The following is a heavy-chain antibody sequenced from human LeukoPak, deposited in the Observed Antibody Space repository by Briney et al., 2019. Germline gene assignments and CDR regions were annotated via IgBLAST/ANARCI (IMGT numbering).Heavy chain of an antibody. CDR3: ARDFWDPYYDILPGYFASSGMDA. J-gene: IGHJ6*02. D-gene: IGHD3-9*01. CDR1: GFTFSSYA. CDR2: ISYDGSNK. Sequence: GGSLRLSCAASGFTFSSYAMHWVRQAPGKGLEWVAVISYDGSNKYYADSVKGRFTISRDNSKNTLYLQMNSLRAEDTAVYYCARDFWDPYYDILPGYFASSGMDAWGQGTTVTVSS. V-gene: IGHV3-30-3*01.